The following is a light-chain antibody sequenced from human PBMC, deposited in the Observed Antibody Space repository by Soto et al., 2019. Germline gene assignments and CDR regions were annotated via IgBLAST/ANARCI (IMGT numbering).Light chain of an antibody. Sequence: DIQMTQSPSSLSASVGDRVTITCRASQGISNNLAWYQQKPGKVPKLLIYCASTLQSGVPSRFSGSRSGTDFTLNINSLQPEDVGTYYCQKHDSAPLTFGQGTKVEFK. J-gene: IGKJ1*01. CDR1: QGISNN. V-gene: IGKV1-27*01. CDR3: QKHDSAPLT. CDR2: CAS.